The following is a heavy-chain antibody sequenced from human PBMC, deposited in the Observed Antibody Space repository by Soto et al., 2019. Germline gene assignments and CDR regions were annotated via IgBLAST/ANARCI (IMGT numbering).Heavy chain of an antibody. CDR2: IIPILGIA. D-gene: IGHD1-26*01. Sequence: QVQLVQSGAEVKKPGSSVKVSCKASGGTFSSFTISWVRQAPGQGLEWMGRIIPILGIANYAQKFQGRVTITADKSTSTAYMELSSLRSEDTAVYYCARLRDSDGMDVWGQGTTVTVSS. V-gene: IGHV1-69*02. CDR1: GGTFSSFT. CDR3: ARLRDSDGMDV. J-gene: IGHJ6*02.